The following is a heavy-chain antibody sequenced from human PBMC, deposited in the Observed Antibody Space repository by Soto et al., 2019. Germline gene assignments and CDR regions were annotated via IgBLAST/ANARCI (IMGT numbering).Heavy chain of an antibody. J-gene: IGHJ4*02. CDR2: IYCSGST. D-gene: IGHD3-10*01. Sequence: SETLSLTCTVSGGSISSYYWSWIRQPPGKGLEWIGYIYCSGSTNYNPSLKSRVTISVDTSKNQFSLKLSSVTAADTAVYYCARAATYYYGSGLGLYYFDYWAQGTLVTVSS. CDR1: GGSISSYY. CDR3: ARAATYYYGSGLGLYYFDY. V-gene: IGHV4-59*01.